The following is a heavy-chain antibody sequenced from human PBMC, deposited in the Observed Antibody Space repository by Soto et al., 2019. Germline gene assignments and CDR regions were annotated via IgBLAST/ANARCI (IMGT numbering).Heavy chain of an antibody. CDR1: GSTFSSYA. V-gene: IGHV3-23*01. D-gene: IGHD6-19*01. CDR3: AKDQVPYSSGWYFDY. CDR2: ISGSGGST. J-gene: IGHJ4*02. Sequence: GGSLRLSCAASGSTFSSYAMSWVRQAPGKGLEWVSAISGSGGSTYYADTVKGRFTISRDNSKNSLYLQMNSLIAEDTAVYYCAKDQVPYSSGWYFDYWGQGTLVTVSS.